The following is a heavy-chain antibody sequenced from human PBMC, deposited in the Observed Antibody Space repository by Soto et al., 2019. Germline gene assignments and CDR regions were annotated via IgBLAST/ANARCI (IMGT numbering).Heavy chain of an antibody. CDR1: GGSISSGGYS. D-gene: IGHD6-19*01. CDR2: IYHSGST. V-gene: IGHV4-30-2*01. J-gene: IGHJ4*02. CDR3: ARAGGLGAVAVDY. Sequence: QLQLQESGSGLVKPSQTLSLTCAVSGGSISSGGYSWSWIRQPPGKGLEWIGYIYHSGSTYYNPPIKRRVTISVDRAKNQFSRKRSSVTAADTAVYYCARAGGLGAVAVDYWGQGTLVTVSS.